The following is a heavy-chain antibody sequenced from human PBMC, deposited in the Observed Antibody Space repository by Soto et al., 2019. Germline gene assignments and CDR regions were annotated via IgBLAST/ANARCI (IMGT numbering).Heavy chain of an antibody. J-gene: IGHJ6*02. CDR2: ISGSGEST. Sequence: GGSLRLSCAASGFTFTNYAMNWVRRAPGKGLEWVSVISGSGESTYYADSVKGRFTISRDNSRNTLYLQMNSLRAEDTAVYFCAKDFGDIVVVVLAPYGMDVWGLGTTVTVSS. CDR1: GFTFTNYA. CDR3: AKDFGDIVVVVLAPYGMDV. D-gene: IGHD2-15*01. V-gene: IGHV3-23*01.